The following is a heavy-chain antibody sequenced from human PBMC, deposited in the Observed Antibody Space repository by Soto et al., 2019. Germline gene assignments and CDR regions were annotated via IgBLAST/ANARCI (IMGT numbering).Heavy chain of an antibody. CDR2: INPNSGGT. D-gene: IGHD4-17*01. Sequence: ASVKVSCKASGYTFTGYYMHWVRQAPGQGLEWMGWINPNSGGTKYAQKFQGWVSMTRDTSISTAYMELSRLRSDDTAVYYCAREDDGDSKFDYWGPGTMATVYS. CDR1: GYTFTGYY. J-gene: IGHJ4*02. V-gene: IGHV1-2*04. CDR3: AREDDGDSKFDY.